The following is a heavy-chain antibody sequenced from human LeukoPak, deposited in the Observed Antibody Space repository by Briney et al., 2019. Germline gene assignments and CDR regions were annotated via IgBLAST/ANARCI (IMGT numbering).Heavy chain of an antibody. D-gene: IGHD3-16*01. V-gene: IGHV3-23*01. CDR3: EKLGGHEVHKYYVGV. Sequence: GLSLRLSCASSGFTFRRYALMWVPQAPGKGLECGSGILDNGDSTHYATSVKGSFTISRDNSKNTLYLQMNSLRADDSRVYYCEKLGGHEVHKYYVGVCRKGPGVAVS. CDR1: GFTFRRYA. J-gene: IGHJ6*03. CDR2: ILDNGDST.